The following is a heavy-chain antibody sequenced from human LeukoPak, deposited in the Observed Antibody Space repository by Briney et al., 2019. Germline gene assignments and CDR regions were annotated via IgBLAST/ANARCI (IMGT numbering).Heavy chain of an antibody. CDR2: ISGSGGST. J-gene: IGHJ3*02. V-gene: IGHV3-23*01. Sequence: GGSLRLSCAASGFTFSSYAVSWVRQAPGKGLEWVSAISGSGGSTYYADSVKGRFTISRDNSKNTLYLQMNSLRAEDTAVYYCAKGDRYCSGGSCFHDAFDIWGQGTMVTVSS. CDR1: GFTFSSYA. CDR3: AKGDRYCSGGSCFHDAFDI. D-gene: IGHD2-15*01.